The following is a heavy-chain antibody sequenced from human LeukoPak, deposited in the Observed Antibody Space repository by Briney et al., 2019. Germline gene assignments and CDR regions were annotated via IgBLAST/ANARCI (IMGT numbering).Heavy chain of an antibody. Sequence: SETLSLTCTVSGGSISSGDYYWSWIRQPPGKGLEWIGYIYYSGSTYYNPSLKSRVTISVDTSKNQFSLKLRSVTAADTAVYYCARRRGNSSGFQGYYFDYWGQGTLVTVSS. J-gene: IGHJ4*02. D-gene: IGHD6-19*01. V-gene: IGHV4-30-4*01. CDR3: ARRRGNSSGFQGYYFDY. CDR1: GGSISSGDYY. CDR2: IYYSGST.